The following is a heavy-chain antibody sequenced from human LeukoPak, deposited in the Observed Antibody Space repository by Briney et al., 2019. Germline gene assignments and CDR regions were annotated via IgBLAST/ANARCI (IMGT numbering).Heavy chain of an antibody. D-gene: IGHD1-26*01. CDR2: INHDGNEK. V-gene: IGHV3-7*03. Sequence: GGSLRLSCAASEFIFSSYWMSWVRQPPGKGLEWVANINHDGNEKYYVDSVAGRFTVSRDNAKKSLFLQMNNLRAEDTAVYYCARSLAPGTCDYWGQGALVMVSS. CDR3: ARSLAPGTCDY. J-gene: IGHJ4*02. CDR1: EFIFSSYW.